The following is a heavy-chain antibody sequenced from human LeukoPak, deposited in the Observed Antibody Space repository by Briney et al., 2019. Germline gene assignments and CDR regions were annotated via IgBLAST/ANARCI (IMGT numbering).Heavy chain of an antibody. CDR2: ISGSGGST. J-gene: IGHJ3*02. Sequence: GASLRLSCAAPGFTFSTYVMSWVRQAPGKGLEWVSTISGSGGSTDYADSLKGRFTISRDNSKNTLYLQMNSLRAEDTAVYYCAKRALSNAFDIWGQGTMVTVSS. V-gene: IGHV3-23*01. CDR1: GFTFSTYV. CDR3: AKRALSNAFDI.